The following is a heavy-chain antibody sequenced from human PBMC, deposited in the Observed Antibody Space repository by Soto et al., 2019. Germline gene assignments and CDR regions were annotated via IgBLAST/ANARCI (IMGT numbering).Heavy chain of an antibody. CDR1: GGSISSSNW. CDR2: IYHSGST. Sequence: PSETLSLTCAVSGGSISSSNWWSWVRQPPGKGLEWIGEIYHSGSTNYNPSLKSRVTISVDKSKNQFSLKLSSVTAADTAVYYCARLYCSSTSCHFRGGNWFDPWGQGTLVTVSS. D-gene: IGHD2-2*01. V-gene: IGHV4-4*02. CDR3: ARLYCSSTSCHFRGGNWFDP. J-gene: IGHJ5*02.